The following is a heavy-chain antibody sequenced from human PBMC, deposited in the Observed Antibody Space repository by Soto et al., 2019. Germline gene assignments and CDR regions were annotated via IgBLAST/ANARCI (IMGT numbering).Heavy chain of an antibody. D-gene: IGHD1-26*01. CDR3: GRHYGGATTRIDY. J-gene: IGHJ4*01. CDR2: IDPSDSYT. Sequence: GSLNISCKVSGSSFTRYWISWVRQMPGKGLEWMGRIDPSDSYTNYSPSFQGHVTISADKSTSTAYLQWSRLHASDTAIYYCGRHYGGATTRIDYWGQGILVTVSS. CDR1: GSSFTRYW. V-gene: IGHV5-10-1*01.